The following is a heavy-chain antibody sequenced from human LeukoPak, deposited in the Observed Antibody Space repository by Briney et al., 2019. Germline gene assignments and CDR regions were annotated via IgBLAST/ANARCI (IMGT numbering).Heavy chain of an antibody. CDR1: GFTFSSYG. CDR3: AKNDGPIVVVTVKLDY. CDR2: ISSDGNKN. V-gene: IGHV3-30*18. J-gene: IGHJ4*02. Sequence: GGSLRLSCVASGFTFSSYGMHWVRQAPGKGLEWVAFISSDGNKNYYEDSVKGRFTISRDNSKNTLFLQMSSLRPEDTAVYYCAKNDGPIVVVTVKLDYWGQGTLVTVSS. D-gene: IGHD2-21*02.